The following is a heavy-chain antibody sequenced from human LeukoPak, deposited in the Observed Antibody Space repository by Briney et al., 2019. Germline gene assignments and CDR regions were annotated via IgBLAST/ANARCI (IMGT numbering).Heavy chain of an antibody. CDR3: VRGADWFDP. CDR2: IRVYNGNT. J-gene: IGHJ5*02. CDR1: GYTFTSYG. Sequence: ASVKVSCKASGYTFTSYGISWVRQAPGQGLEWMGWIRVYNGNTNYAQKFQGRVTMTADTSTYTAYMELRSLSSDDTAVYYCVRGADWFDPWGQGTLVTVSS. V-gene: IGHV1-18*01.